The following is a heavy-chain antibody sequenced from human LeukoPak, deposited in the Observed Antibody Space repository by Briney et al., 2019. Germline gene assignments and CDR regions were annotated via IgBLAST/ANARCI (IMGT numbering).Heavy chain of an antibody. CDR1: GFTFSNAW. V-gene: IGHV3-15*01. D-gene: IGHD2-8*01. CDR2: IKSKTDGGTT. CDR3: TTMLAN. J-gene: IGHJ4*02. Sequence: PGGSLRLSCAASGFTFSNAWMSWVRQAPGKGLEWAGRIKSKTDGGTTDYAAPVKGRFTISRDDSKNTLYLQMNSLKTEDTAVYYCTTMLANWGQGTLVTVSS.